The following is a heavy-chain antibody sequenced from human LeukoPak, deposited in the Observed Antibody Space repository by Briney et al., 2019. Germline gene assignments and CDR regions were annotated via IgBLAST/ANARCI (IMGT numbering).Heavy chain of an antibody. CDR3: ARGLAAAGYY. Sequence: SGGSLRLSCAASGFTFSSYEMNWVRQAPGKGLEWVSYISSSGSTIYYADSVKGRFTISRDNAKNSLYLQMNSLRAEDTAVYYCARGLAAAGYYWGQGTLVTVSS. J-gene: IGHJ4*02. CDR1: GFTFSSYE. CDR2: ISSSGSTI. D-gene: IGHD6-13*01. V-gene: IGHV3-48*03.